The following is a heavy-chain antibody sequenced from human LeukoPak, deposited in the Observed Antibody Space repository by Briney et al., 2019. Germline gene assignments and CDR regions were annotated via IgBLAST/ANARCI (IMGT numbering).Heavy chain of an antibody. CDR2: ISGSGGST. V-gene: IGHV3-23*01. Sequence: PGGSLRLSCAASGFTFSSYAMSWVRQAPGKGLEWVSAISGSGGSTYYADSVKGRFTISRDNSKNTLYLQMNSLRAEDTAVYYCARDLRAVGATGLIDYWGQGTLVTVSS. CDR3: ARDLRAVGATGLIDY. J-gene: IGHJ4*02. D-gene: IGHD1-26*01. CDR1: GFTFSSYA.